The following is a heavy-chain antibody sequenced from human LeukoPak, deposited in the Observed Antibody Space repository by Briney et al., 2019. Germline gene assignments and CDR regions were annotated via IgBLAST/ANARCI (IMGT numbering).Heavy chain of an antibody. CDR2: ISAYNGNT. J-gene: IGHJ1*01. Sequence: ASVKVSCKASGYTFTSYGISWVRQAPGQGLEWMGWISAYNGNTNYAQKLQGRVTMTRDTSISTAYMELSRLRSDDTAVYYCATKVGSSGPEYFQHWGQGTLVTVSS. D-gene: IGHD3-22*01. CDR1: GYTFTSYG. CDR3: ATKVGSSGPEYFQH. V-gene: IGHV1-18*01.